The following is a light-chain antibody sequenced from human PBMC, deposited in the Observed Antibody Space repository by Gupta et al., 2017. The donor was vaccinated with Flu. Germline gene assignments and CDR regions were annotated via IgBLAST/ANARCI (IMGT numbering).Light chain of an antibody. Sequence: SLLTQPATASGPPAQSLTISCTGTSSEVGRYNSASWFHHHPGKAPKLMIYEVTNRPSGVSNRFSGSKSGNTASLTISGLQADDEADYYCSSFTTSNTWVFGGGTKLTVL. CDR1: SSEVGRYNS. J-gene: IGLJ3*02. V-gene: IGLV2-14*01. CDR2: EVT. CDR3: SSFTTSNTWV.